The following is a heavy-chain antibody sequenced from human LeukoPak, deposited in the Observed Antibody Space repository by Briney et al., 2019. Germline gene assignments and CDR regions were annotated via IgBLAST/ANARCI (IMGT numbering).Heavy chain of an antibody. CDR2: IYYSGST. J-gene: IGHJ4*02. V-gene: IGHV4-59*12. CDR1: AGSISTYY. Sequence: TSETLSLTCSVSAGSISTYYWTWVRQPPGKGLEWIGYIYYSGSTNYNPSLKSRVTISVDTSKNQFSLKLSSVTAADTAVYYCAREGGSGSYYDYWGQGTLVTVSS. CDR3: AREGGSGSYYDY. D-gene: IGHD3-10*01.